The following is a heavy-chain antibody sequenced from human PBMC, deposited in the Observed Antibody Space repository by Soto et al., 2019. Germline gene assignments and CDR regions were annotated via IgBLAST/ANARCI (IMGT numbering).Heavy chain of an antibody. CDR1: GFSFSNYA. CDR3: AKFSATYVYDISYGPDY. CDR2: ISGGGSNT. D-gene: IGHD3-16*01. Sequence: GGSLRLSCAASGFSFSNYAMTWVRQAPGKGLEWVSAISGGGSNTFYADSVKGRFTISRDNSRKTLYLQMTSLRAEDAAVYYCAKFSATYVYDISYGPDYWGQGTLVTVSS. V-gene: IGHV3-23*01. J-gene: IGHJ4*02.